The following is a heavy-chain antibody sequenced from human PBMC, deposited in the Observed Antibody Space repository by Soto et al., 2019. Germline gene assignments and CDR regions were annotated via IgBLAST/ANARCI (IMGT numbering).Heavy chain of an antibody. CDR3: ARDYHDFWSGPTSTYYYYYGMDV. Sequence: SVNVSCKASGGTFSSYAISWVRQAPGQGLEWMGGIIPIFGTANYAQKFQGRVTITADESTSTAYMELSSLRSEDTAVYYCARDYHDFWSGPTSTYYYYYGMDVWGQGTTVTVSS. V-gene: IGHV1-69*13. CDR2: IIPIFGTA. J-gene: IGHJ6*02. CDR1: GGTFSSYA. D-gene: IGHD3-3*01.